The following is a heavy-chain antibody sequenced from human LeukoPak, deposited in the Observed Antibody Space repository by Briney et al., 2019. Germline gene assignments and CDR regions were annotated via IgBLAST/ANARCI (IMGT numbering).Heavy chain of an antibody. CDR3: AKDSDYDSSGYSLFDY. J-gene: IGHJ4*02. V-gene: IGHV3-9*01. Sequence: PGRSLRLSCAASGFTFDDYAMHWVRQAPGKGLEWVSGISWNSGSMGYADSVKGRFTISRDNAKNSLYLQMNSLRAEDTALYYCAKDSDYDSSGYSLFDYWGQGTLVTVSS. CDR2: ISWNSGSM. CDR1: GFTFDDYA. D-gene: IGHD3-22*01.